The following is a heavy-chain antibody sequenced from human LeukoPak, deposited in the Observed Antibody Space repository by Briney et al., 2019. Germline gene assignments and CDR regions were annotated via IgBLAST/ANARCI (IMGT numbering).Heavy chain of an antibody. V-gene: IGHV4-59*01. J-gene: IGHJ4*02. CDR3: ARHKDSGDYPLDY. CDR2: IYYSGST. Sequence: SETLSLTYTVSGGSISSYYWSWIRQPPGKGLEWIGYIYYSGSTNYNPSLKSRVTISVDTSKNQFSLKLSSVTAADTAVYYCARHKDSGDYPLDYWGQGILVSVSS. D-gene: IGHD4-17*01. CDR1: GGSISSYY.